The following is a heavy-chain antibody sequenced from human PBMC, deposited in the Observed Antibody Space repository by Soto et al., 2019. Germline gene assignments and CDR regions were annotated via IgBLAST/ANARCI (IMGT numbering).Heavy chain of an antibody. CDR1: GFTFSNAW. CDR3: TTDVVWFGDGFGMDV. Sequence: EVQLVESGGGLVKPGGSLRLSCAASGFTFSNAWMNWVRQAPGKGLEWVGRIKSKTDGGTTDYAAPVKGRFTISRDDSKNTLYLQMNSLKTEDTAVYYCTTDVVWFGDGFGMDVWGQGTTVTVSS. D-gene: IGHD3-10*01. V-gene: IGHV3-15*07. J-gene: IGHJ6*02. CDR2: IKSKTDGGTT.